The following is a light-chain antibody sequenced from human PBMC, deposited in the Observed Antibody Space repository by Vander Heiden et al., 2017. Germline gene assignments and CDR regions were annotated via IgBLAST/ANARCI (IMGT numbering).Light chain of an antibody. CDR3: QVWDSITDHV. CDR1: HIGRQG. V-gene: IGLV3-21*02. J-gene: IGLJ1*01. Sequence: SYVLTQPPSVSVAPGQPAPITCVGNHIGRQGVPCYRQEPGQAPVLVVYDDSDRPAGIPERFSVYTRGNTAMLTISRVEDGDEADYYCQVWDSITDHVFGTGTRVTVL. CDR2: DDS.